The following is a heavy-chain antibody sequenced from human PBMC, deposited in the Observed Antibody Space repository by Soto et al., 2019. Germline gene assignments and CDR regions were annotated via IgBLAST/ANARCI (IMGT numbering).Heavy chain of an antibody. CDR3: ARDQRYYGSGSYYSDN. Sequence: EVKLLESGGGLVQPGGSMRLSCEASGFPFWTYSMSWVRQAPRKGLEWVSGISGSGTATYYTDSVKGRFTVSRDNSKDTLFLQMNTLRVEDTAVYYCARDQRYYGSGSYYSDNWGQGTLVTVSS. CDR1: GFPFWTYS. J-gene: IGHJ4*02. V-gene: IGHV3-23*01. CDR2: ISGSGTAT. D-gene: IGHD3-10*01.